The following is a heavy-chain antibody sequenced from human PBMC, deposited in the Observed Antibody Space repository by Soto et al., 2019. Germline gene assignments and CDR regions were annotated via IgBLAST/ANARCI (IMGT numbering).Heavy chain of an antibody. CDR2: IIPIFGTP. CDR1: GGTFKNYA. D-gene: IGHD3-16*01. Sequence: QVQLVQSGAEVKKPGSSVKVSCKASGGTFKNYAMSWVRQAPGQGLEWMGGIIPIFGTPNYAQTFQGRVSVTADESTSTAWMELRSLRSEDTAVYYCASSILIRDVGFADLSILEHHYYYYGIDVWGQGTSVSVSS. CDR3: ASSILIRDVGFADLSILEHHYYYYGIDV. J-gene: IGHJ6*02. V-gene: IGHV1-69*01.